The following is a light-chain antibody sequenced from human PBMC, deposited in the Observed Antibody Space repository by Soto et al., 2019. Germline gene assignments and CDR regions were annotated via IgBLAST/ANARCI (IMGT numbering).Light chain of an antibody. J-gene: IGKJ3*01. Sequence: EIVLTQSPGTLSLSPGERATPSCRASQSVGNDYLAWYQQKSGQAPRLLIHTASNRATGIPDRFSGSGSGTDFSLTISRLEPEDVAVYFCHQHAISPLTFGPGTKVNVK. CDR2: TAS. CDR3: HQHAISPLT. V-gene: IGKV3-20*01. CDR1: QSVGNDY.